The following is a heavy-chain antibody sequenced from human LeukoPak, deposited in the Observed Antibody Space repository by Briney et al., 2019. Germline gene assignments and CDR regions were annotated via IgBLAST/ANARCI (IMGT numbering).Heavy chain of an antibody. V-gene: IGHV4-59*01. CDR3: ARTTATTLTYFDY. Sequence: SETLSLTCTVSGGSISTYYGNWIRQAPGKGLEWIGYIYYSGSTNYNPSLKSRVAMSVDTSRNQFSLKLSSVTAADTAVYYCARTTATTLTYFDYWGQGTLVTVSS. CDR2: IYYSGST. J-gene: IGHJ4*02. D-gene: IGHD4-17*01. CDR1: GGSISTYY.